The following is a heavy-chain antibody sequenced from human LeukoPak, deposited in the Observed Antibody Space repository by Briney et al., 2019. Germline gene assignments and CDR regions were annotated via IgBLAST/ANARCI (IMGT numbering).Heavy chain of an antibody. J-gene: IGHJ4*02. CDR1: GYTFTGYY. CDR3: ARARDFDSSGWFDY. D-gene: IGHD6-19*01. CDR2: INPNSGGT. Sequence: ASVKVSFKASGYTFTGYYMHWVRQAPGQGLEWMGWINPNSGGTNYAQKFQGRVTMTRDTSISTAYMELSRLRSDDTAVYYCARARDFDSSGWFDYWGQGTLVSVSS. V-gene: IGHV1-2*02.